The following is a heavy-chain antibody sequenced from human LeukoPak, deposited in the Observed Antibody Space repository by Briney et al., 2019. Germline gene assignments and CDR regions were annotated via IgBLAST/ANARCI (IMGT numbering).Heavy chain of an antibody. J-gene: IGHJ4*02. D-gene: IGHD1-26*01. CDR1: GFTFSSYG. Sequence: GGSLRLSCVVSGFTFSSYGMTWVRQAPGKGLEWVANIKQDGSEKYYVDSVKGRFTISRDNAKNSLYLQMNSLRAEDTAVYYCARGGGSWNTQTDYWGQGTLVTVSS. V-gene: IGHV3-7*01. CDR3: ARGGGSWNTQTDY. CDR2: IKQDGSEK.